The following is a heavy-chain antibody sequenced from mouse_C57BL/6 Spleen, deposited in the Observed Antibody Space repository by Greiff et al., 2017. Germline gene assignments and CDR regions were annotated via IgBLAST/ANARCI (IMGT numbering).Heavy chain of an antibody. D-gene: IGHD1-1*01. CDR1: GYTFTSYG. CDR2: IYPRSGNT. Sequence: QVQLQQSGAELARPGASVKLSCKASGYTFTSYGISWVKQRTGQGLEWIGEIYPRSGNTYYNEKFKGKATLTADKSSSTAYMELRSLTSEDSSVYFWARGGITTVVARHFDYWGQGTTLTVSS. J-gene: IGHJ2*01. CDR3: ARGGITTVVARHFDY. V-gene: IGHV1-81*01.